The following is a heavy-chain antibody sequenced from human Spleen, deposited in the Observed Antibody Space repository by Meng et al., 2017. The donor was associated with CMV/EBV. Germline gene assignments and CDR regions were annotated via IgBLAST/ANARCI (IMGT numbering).Heavy chain of an antibody. Sequence: AAVKVSCKASGYAFTSYGVSWLRQAPGQGLEWMGWISAYNGNTYYAQKLQGRVTMTTDTPTTTAYMELRSLRSDDTAVYYCARKGIASSWYESYNDAFDIWGQGTMVTVSS. CDR2: ISAYNGNT. CDR1: GYAFTSYG. D-gene: IGHD6-13*01. J-gene: IGHJ3*02. V-gene: IGHV1-18*01. CDR3: ARKGIASSWYESYNDAFDI.